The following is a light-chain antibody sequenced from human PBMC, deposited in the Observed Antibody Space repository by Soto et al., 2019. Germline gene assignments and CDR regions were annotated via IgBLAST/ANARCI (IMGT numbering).Light chain of an antibody. Sequence: QSALTQPASVSGSPGQSITISCTGTSSDVGGYNYVSWYQQHPGKAPKLMIYDVSNRPSGVSNRFSGSKSGNTASLTISGLQAEDEDDYYCSSYTSSSTLLGTGTKLTVL. CDR1: SSDVGGYNY. CDR3: SSYTSSSTL. CDR2: DVS. V-gene: IGLV2-14*01. J-gene: IGLJ1*01.